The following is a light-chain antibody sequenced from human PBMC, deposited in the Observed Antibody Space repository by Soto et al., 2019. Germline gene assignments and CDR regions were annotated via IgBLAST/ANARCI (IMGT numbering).Light chain of an antibody. V-gene: IGKV3D-20*02. CDR2: DIF. CDR3: QQRSNWPFIT. Sequence: EIVLTQSPGTLSLSPGERSTLSCSGIQSVSSSYLAWYQQKPGQAPRLVIYDIFTRATGVPTRISGSGSGTDFTLTISSLEPEDFAVYYCQQRSNWPFITFGQGTRLEIK. CDR1: QSVSSSY. J-gene: IGKJ5*01.